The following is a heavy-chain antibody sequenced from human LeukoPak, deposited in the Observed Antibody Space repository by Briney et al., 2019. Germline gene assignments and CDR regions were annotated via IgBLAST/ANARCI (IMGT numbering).Heavy chain of an antibody. CDR1: GGSFSGYY. J-gene: IGHJ4*02. D-gene: IGHD2-15*01. CDR3: ARRIQVQGGYFDY. CDR2: INHSGST. Sequence: SETLSLTCAVYGGSFSGYYWSWIRQPPGKGLEWIGEINHSGSTNYNPSLKSRVTISVDTSKNQFSLKLSSVTAADTAVYYCARRIQVQGGYFDYWGQGTLVTVSS. V-gene: IGHV4-34*01.